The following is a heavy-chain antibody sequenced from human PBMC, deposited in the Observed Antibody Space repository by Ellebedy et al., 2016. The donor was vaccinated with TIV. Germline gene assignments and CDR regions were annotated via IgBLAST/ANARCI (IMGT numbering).Heavy chain of an antibody. V-gene: IGHV4-39*07. D-gene: IGHD3-3*01. CDR3: ARVAFWSAYPVYFDY. CDR2: IYYSGST. Sequence: SETLSLTCTVSGGSISSSSYYWVWIRQPPGKGLEWIGSIYYSGSTYYNPSLKSRVTISVDTSKNQFSLKLSSVTAADTAVYYCARVAFWSAYPVYFDYWGQGTLVTVSS. J-gene: IGHJ4*02. CDR1: GGSISSSSYY.